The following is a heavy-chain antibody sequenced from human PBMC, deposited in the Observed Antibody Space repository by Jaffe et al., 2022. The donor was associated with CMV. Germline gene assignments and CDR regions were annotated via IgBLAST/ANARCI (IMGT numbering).Heavy chain of an antibody. J-gene: IGHJ4*02. CDR1: GGSISSYY. Sequence: QVQLQESGPGLVKPSETLSLTCTVSGGSISSYYWSWIRQPPGKGLEWIGYIYYSGSTNYNPSLKSRVTISVDTSKNQFSLKLSSVTAADTAVYYCARLRYDSSGYQEESFDYWGQGTLVTVSS. CDR3: ARLRYDSSGYQEESFDY. CDR2: IYYSGST. D-gene: IGHD3-22*01. V-gene: IGHV4-59*08.